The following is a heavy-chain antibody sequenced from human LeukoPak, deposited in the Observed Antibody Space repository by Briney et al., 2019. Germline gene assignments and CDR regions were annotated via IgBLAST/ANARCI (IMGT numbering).Heavy chain of an antibody. J-gene: IGHJ3*02. V-gene: IGHV1-18*01. Sequence: ASVKVSCKASGYTFSSYGISWVRQAPGQGLEYLGWISAYNGDTNYGQKLQGRVTMTTDTSTSTAYMELRSLRSDDTAVYYCARDEGYFDPHGFDIWGQGTMVTVSS. CDR1: GYTFSSYG. CDR3: ARDEGYFDPHGFDI. D-gene: IGHD3-9*01. CDR2: ISAYNGDT.